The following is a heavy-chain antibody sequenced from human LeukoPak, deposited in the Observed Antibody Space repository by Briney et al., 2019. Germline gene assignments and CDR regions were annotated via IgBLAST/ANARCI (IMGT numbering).Heavy chain of an antibody. Sequence: PGGSLRLSCAASGFAFSSYSMNWVRQAPGKGLEWVSSISSSSSYIYYADSVKGRFTISRDNAKNSLYLQMNSLRPEDTAVYYCAKGRKAAAGHTPEFDYWGQGTMLTVSS. CDR1: GFAFSSYS. CDR2: ISSSSSYI. V-gene: IGHV3-21*01. D-gene: IGHD6-13*01. J-gene: IGHJ4*02. CDR3: AKGRKAAAGHTPEFDY.